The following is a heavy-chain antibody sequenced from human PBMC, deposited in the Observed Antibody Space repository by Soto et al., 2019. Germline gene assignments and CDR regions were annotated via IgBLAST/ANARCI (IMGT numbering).Heavy chain of an antibody. CDR1: GFTFTSSG. J-gene: IGHJ4*01. Sequence: ASVKVCCKASGFTFTSSGIEWVRQATGQGLEWMGWMNPNSGNTGYAQKFQGRVTMTRNTSISTAYMELSSLRSEDTAVYYCAKGRLSYSSTCCYPRCYSTLDYWG. D-gene: IGHD2-2*01. CDR2: MNPNSGNT. V-gene: IGHV1-8*01. CDR3: AKGRLSYSSTCCYPRCYSTLDY.